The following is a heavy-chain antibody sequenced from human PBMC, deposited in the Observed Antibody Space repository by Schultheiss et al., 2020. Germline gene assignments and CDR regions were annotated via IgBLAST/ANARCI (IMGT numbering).Heavy chain of an antibody. CDR3: ARCEYGGYYYYGMDV. J-gene: IGHJ6*02. CDR1: GGSISSGGYY. Sequence: SETLSLTCTVSGGSISSGGYYWSWIRQHPGKGLEWIGYIYYSGSTYYNPSLKSRVTISVDTSKNQFSLKLSSVTAADTAVYYCARCEYGGYYYYGMDVWGQGTTVTVSS. V-gene: IGHV4-31*03. D-gene: IGHD4-17*01. CDR2: IYYSGST.